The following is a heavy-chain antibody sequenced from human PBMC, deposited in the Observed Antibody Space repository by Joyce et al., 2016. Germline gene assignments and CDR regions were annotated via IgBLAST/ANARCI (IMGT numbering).Heavy chain of an antibody. Sequence: QVQLVQSGAEVKKLGTSVKVSCKVSGYTFITSGISWVRQAPGQGLEWMGWISGYNGDTYNAEKFQGRVTMTTDTSTSTAYVVLRSLRSDDTAFYCCVRGPDSSGYYYYYFQYWGQGTLVTVSS. CDR2: ISGYNGDT. D-gene: IGHD3-22*01. V-gene: IGHV1-18*04. CDR3: VRGPDSSGYYYYYFQY. CDR1: GYTFITSG. J-gene: IGHJ4*02.